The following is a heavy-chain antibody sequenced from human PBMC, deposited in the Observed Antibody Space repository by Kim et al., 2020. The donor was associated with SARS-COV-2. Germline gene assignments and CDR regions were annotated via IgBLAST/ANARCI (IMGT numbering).Heavy chain of an antibody. CDR1: GFTFSSYW. D-gene: IGHD2-21*02. CDR2: INSAGSST. V-gene: IGHV3-74*03. CDR3: ARLVVTAPYGMDV. Sequence: GGSLRLSCAASGFTFSSYWMHWVRQAPGKGLVWVSRINSAGSSTTYADSVKGRFTISRDDAKNTLYLQLSSLRAEDTAVYYCARLVVTAPYGMDVWGQGT. J-gene: IGHJ6*02.